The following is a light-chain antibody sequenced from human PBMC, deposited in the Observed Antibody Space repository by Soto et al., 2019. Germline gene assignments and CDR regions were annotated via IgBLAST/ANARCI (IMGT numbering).Light chain of an antibody. CDR3: NSYAGSNNLGV. J-gene: IGLJ1*01. Sequence: QSALTQPHSASGSPGQSVTISCTGTSSDVGGYNYVSWYQQHPGKAPKLMIYEVSKRPSGVPDRFSGSKTGNTASLTVSGLQAEDEADYYCNSYAGSNNLGVFGTGTKLTVL. CDR1: SSDVGGYNY. CDR2: EVS. V-gene: IGLV2-8*01.